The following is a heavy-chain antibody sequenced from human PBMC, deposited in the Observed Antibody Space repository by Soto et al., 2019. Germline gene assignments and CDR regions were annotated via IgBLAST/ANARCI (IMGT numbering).Heavy chain of an antibody. V-gene: IGHV3-33*01. CDR1: GFTFSNYG. CDR2: IWYDGTNK. CDR3: ARTYYFGSGSRHFHY. Sequence: QVQLVESGGGVVQPGRSLRLSCAASGFTFSNYGMHWVRQAPGKGLEWVAVIWYDGTNKYYADSVKGRFTISRDNSENTLYLQMHSLRAEDTAGYCYARTYYFGSGSRHFHYWGQGTLITVSS. J-gene: IGHJ4*02. D-gene: IGHD3-10*01.